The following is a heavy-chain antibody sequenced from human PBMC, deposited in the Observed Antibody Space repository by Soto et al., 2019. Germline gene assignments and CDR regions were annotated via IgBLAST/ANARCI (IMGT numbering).Heavy chain of an antibody. CDR1: GDSISSNSAA. CDR2: TYYRSKWYN. CDR3: ARGSSSSWTPSDASDI. J-gene: IGHJ3*02. V-gene: IGHV6-1*01. D-gene: IGHD6-13*01. Sequence: SQTLSLTCAISGDSISSNSAAWNWIRQSPSRGLEWLGRTYYRSKWYNDYAVSVKSRITINPDTSKNQFSLQLNSVTPEDTAVYYCARGSSSSWTPSDASDIWGQGTMVTVSS.